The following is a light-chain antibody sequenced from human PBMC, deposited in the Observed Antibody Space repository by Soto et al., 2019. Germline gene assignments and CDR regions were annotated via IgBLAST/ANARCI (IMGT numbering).Light chain of an antibody. V-gene: IGLV2-14*03. CDR2: DVS. CDR1: TSVVGRYNY. Sequence: QSALTQPASVSGSPGQSISISCTGNTSVVGRYNYVSWYQQHPGKAPKLMIYDVSYRPSWVSNRFSGSKSGITASLTISGLQAEDEADYYCNSFTTSSTYVFGTGTKVTVL. CDR3: NSFTTSSTYV. J-gene: IGLJ1*01.